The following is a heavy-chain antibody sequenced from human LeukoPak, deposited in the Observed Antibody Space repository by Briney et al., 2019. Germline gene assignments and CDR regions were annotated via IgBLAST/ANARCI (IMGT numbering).Heavy chain of an antibody. CDR1: GFTFSNYY. CDR2: ISDSGNTI. CDR3: ARSTLPGRSGRTEFFQH. J-gene: IGHJ1*01. D-gene: IGHD6-19*01. V-gene: IGHV3-11*01. Sequence: PGGSLRLSCAASGFTFSNYYMTWIRQAPGKGLQWISFISDSGNTIYYADSVEGRFTISRHNAKNPLYLQMHSLRAEEKAMYYRARSTLPGRSGRTEFFQHWGQGTLVTVSS.